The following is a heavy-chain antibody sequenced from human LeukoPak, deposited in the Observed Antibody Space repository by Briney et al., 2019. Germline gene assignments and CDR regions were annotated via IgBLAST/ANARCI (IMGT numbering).Heavy chain of an antibody. J-gene: IGHJ4*02. CDR1: EFTFSNYG. V-gene: IGHV3-30*02. CDR2: VRSDGNEK. CDR3: VTAGLDY. D-gene: IGHD2-21*02. Sequence: PGGSLRLSCAASEFTFSNYGMHWVRQAPGKGLEWVTFVRSDGNEKYYADSVKGRFTISRDNSKNTLYLQMPSLRVEEPAIYYCVTAGLDYWGQGSLVTVSS.